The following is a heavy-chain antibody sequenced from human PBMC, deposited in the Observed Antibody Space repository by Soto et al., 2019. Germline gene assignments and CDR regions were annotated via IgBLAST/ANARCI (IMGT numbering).Heavy chain of an antibody. CDR3: ARGLQTKRGYSYGPGFDY. Sequence: PSETLSLTCTVSGGSISSYYWSWIRQPPGKGLEWIGYIYYSGSTNYNPSLKSRVTISADTSKNQFSLKLSSVTAADTAVYYCARGLQTKRGYSYGPGFDYWGQGTLVTVSS. CDR2: IYYSGST. J-gene: IGHJ4*02. CDR1: GGSISSYY. D-gene: IGHD5-18*01. V-gene: IGHV4-59*01.